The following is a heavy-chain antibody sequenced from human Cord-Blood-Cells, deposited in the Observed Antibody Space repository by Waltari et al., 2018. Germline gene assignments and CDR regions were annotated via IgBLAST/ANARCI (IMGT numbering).Heavy chain of an antibody. CDR1: GGTFSRYA. CDR2: IIPIFGTA. CDR3: ARDALYSGSYWYFDL. V-gene: IGHV1-69*01. J-gene: IGHJ2*01. D-gene: IGHD1-26*01. Sequence: VQLVQSGAEVKRPGSSVKVSCKASGGTFSRYAISWVRQDHGQGLEWMGGIIPIFGTANYAQKFQGRVTITADESTSTAYMELSSLRSEDTAVYYCARDALYSGSYWYFDLWGRGTLVTVSS.